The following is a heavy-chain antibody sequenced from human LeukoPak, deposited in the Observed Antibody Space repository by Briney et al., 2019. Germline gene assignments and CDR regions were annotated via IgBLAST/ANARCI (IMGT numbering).Heavy chain of an antibody. CDR3: AKAFTSCWYFDL. J-gene: IGHJ2*01. Sequence: GGSLRLSCAASGFTFSSYVMSWVRQAPGKGLEWVSGIGGSDGRTYYADSVKGRFTVSRDNSRNTLYLQMNSLRAEDTAVYYCAKAFTSCWYFDLWGRGTLVTVSS. V-gene: IGHV3-23*01. CDR1: GFTFSSYV. CDR2: IGGSDGRT.